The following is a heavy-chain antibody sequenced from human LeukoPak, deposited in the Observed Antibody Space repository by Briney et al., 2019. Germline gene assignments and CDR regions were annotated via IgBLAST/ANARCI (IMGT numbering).Heavy chain of an antibody. J-gene: IGHJ6*03. CDR3: ARGLKAIYYYYMDV. V-gene: IGHV1-2*02. CDR1: GYTFTGYY. Sequence: ASVKVSCKASGYTFTGYYMHWVRQAPGQGVEWMGWINPNSGGTNYAQKFQGRVTMTRDTSISTAYMELSRLRSDDTVVYYCARGLKAIYYYYMDVWGKGTTVTVSS. CDR2: INPNSGGT. D-gene: IGHD3-3*01.